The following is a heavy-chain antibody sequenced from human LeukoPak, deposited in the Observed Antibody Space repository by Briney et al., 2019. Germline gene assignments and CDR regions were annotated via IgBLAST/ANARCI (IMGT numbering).Heavy chain of an antibody. J-gene: IGHJ5*02. CDR1: GGSISSSSYY. CDR2: IYYSGST. Sequence: SETLSLTCTVSGGSISSSSYYWSWIRQPPGKGLEWIGYIYYSGSTNYNPSLKSRVTISVDTSKNQFSLKLSSVTAADTAVYYCARGHSSSWYPGSWFDPWGQGTLVTVSS. D-gene: IGHD6-13*01. CDR3: ARGHSSSWYPGSWFDP. V-gene: IGHV4-61*01.